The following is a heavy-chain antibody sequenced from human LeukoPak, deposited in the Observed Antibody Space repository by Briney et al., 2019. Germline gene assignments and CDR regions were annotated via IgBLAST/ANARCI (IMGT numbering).Heavy chain of an antibody. D-gene: IGHD3-10*01. Sequence: ASVKVSCKASGYTFTSYYMHWVRQAPGQGLEWMGIINPSGGSTSYAQKFQGRVTMTRDTSTSTVYMELSSLRSEDTAVYYCAREGNYYGSGSYYKIDYWGQGTLVTVSS. V-gene: IGHV1-46*01. CDR1: GYTFTSYY. J-gene: IGHJ4*02. CDR2: INPSGGST. CDR3: AREGNYYGSGSYYKIDY.